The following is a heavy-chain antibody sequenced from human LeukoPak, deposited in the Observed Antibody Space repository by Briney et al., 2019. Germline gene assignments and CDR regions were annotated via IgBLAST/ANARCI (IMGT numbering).Heavy chain of an antibody. CDR1: GGSFSGYY. CDR3: ARDYGADAFDI. CDR2: IYYSGST. Sequence: SETLSLTCAVYGGSFSGYYWSWIRQPPGKGLEWIGYIYYSGSTNYNPSLKSRVTISVDTSKNQFSLKLSSVTAADTAVYYCARDYGADAFDIWGQGTMVTVSS. V-gene: IGHV4-59*01. J-gene: IGHJ3*02. D-gene: IGHD3-10*01.